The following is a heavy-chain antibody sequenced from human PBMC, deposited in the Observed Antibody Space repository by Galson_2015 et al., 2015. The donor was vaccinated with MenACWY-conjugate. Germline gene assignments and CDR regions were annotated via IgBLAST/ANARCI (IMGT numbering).Heavy chain of an antibody. J-gene: IGHJ5*02. CDR3: ARERYDYNWFDP. CDR1: GGSISSSSYY. CDR2: IYYSGST. V-gene: IGHV4-39*07. D-gene: IGHD5-12*01. Sequence: ETLSLTCTVSGGSISSSSYYWGWIRQPPGKGLEWIGSIYYSGSTYYNPSLKSRVTISVDTSKNQFSLKLSSVTAADTAVYYCARERYDYNWFDPWGQGTLVTVSS.